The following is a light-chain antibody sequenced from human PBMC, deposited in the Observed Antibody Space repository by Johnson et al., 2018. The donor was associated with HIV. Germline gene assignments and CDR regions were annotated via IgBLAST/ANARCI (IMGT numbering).Light chain of an antibody. V-gene: IGLV1-51*02. CDR2: ENN. J-gene: IGLJ1*01. CDR3: GTWDSGLSAGGV. Sequence: QSVLSQPPSVSAAPGQKVTISCSGSSSIIGNNYVSWYQQLPGTAPKLLIYENNKRPSGIPDRFSGSKSGTSATLGITGLQTGDEADYYCGTWDSGLSAGGVFGTGTKVTVL. CDR1: SSIIGNNY.